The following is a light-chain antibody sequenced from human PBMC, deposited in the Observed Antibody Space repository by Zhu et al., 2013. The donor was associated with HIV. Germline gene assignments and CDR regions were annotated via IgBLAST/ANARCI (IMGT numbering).Light chain of an antibody. CDR3: HQYNHWPPGT. CDR1: QSVDSD. J-gene: IGKJ1*01. Sequence: EIVMTQFPGTLSVSPGEGAALSCRASQSVDSDLAWYQQTPGQAPRLLIYGASTRATGIPARFSGSGSGTEFTLTISSLQSIDFALYYCHQYNHWPPGTFGQGTKVEIK. CDR2: GAS. V-gene: IGKV3-15*01.